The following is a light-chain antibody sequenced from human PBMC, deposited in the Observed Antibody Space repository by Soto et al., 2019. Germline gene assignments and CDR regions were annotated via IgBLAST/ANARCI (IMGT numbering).Light chain of an antibody. CDR3: AAWDDSLNGVV. CDR2: STS. V-gene: IGLV1-44*01. CDR1: SSNIGSNS. Sequence: QPVLTQPPSASGTPGQRVSISCSGSSSNIGSNSVNWYQQVPGTAPKLLIYSTSQRPSGVPDRFSGSKSGTSASLAISGLQSEDEADYYCAAWDDSLNGVVFGGGTQLTVL. J-gene: IGLJ2*01.